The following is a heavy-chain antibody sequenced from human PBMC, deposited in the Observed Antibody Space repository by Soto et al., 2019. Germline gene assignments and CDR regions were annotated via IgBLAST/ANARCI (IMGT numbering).Heavy chain of an antibody. D-gene: IGHD6-25*01. CDR1: GFTFSNYA. CDR2: VSGSGGFT. Sequence: GGSLRLSCGASGFTFSNYAMSWVRQAPGKGLEWVSSVSGSGGFTEHADSVQGRFTTSRDNSKNTLFLQMNGLRVEDTAKYYCAIRGNNDLLRLYWCQGTRGTVSA. V-gene: IGHV3-23*01. J-gene: IGHJ4*02. CDR3: AIRGNNDLLRLY.